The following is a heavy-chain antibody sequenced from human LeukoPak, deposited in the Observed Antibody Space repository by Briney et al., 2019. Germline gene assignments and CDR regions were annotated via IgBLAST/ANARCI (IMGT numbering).Heavy chain of an antibody. J-gene: IGHJ6*03. D-gene: IGHD3-10*01. CDR1: GRSISSYY. CDR3: ARVEEGYGSGRRENYYYYYMDV. CDR2: IYYSGSN. V-gene: IGHV4-59*01. Sequence: PSETLSLTCTVSGRSISSYYWSWIRQPPGKGLGWIGYIYYSGSNNYNPSLKSRVIISVDTSKNQFSLKLSSVTAADTAVYYCARVEEGYGSGRRENYYYYYMDVWGKGTTVTISS.